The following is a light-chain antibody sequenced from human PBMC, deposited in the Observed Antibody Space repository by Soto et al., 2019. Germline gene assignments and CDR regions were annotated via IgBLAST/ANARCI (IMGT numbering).Light chain of an antibody. CDR1: SSDVGGYNF. V-gene: IGLV2-8*01. CDR3: SSYAGGIKWV. Sequence: QAVLTQPPSASGSPGQSVTISCTGTSSDVGGYNFVSWYQQHPGKAPKFMIYEVSKRPSGVPDRFSGSKSGNTASLTVSGLQAEDEADYYCSSYAGGIKWVFGGGTKVNVL. CDR2: EVS. J-gene: IGLJ3*02.